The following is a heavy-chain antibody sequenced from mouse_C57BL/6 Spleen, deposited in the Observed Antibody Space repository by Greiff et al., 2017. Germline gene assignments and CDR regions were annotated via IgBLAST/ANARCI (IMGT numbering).Heavy chain of an antibody. J-gene: IGHJ2*01. CDR2: IDPENGDT. CDR3: TTKLGGY. CDR1: GFNIKDDY. Sequence: EVQLQQSGAELVRPGASVKLSCTASGFNIKDDYMHWVKQRPEQGLEWIGWIDPENGDTEYASKFQGKATITADISSNTAYLQLSSLTSEDTAVYYCTTKLGGYWGQGTTLTVSS. V-gene: IGHV14-4*01. D-gene: IGHD3-3*01.